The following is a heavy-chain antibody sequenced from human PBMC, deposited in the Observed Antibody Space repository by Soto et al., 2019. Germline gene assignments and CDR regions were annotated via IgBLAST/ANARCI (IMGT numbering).Heavy chain of an antibody. V-gene: IGHV3-21*01. D-gene: IGHD4-4*01. CDR1: GFTFSSYS. CDR2: ISSSSSYI. J-gene: IGHJ4*02. Sequence: LRLSCAASGFTFSSYSMNWVRQAPGKGLEWVSSISSSSSYIYYADSVKGRFTISRDNAKNSLYLQMNSLRAEDTAVYYCARGDYSNYASSYWGQGTLVTVSS. CDR3: ARGDYSNYASSY.